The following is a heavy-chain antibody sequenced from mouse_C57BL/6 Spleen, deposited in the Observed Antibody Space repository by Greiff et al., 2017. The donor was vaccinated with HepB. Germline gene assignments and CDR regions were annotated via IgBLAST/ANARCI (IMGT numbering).Heavy chain of an antibody. CDR3: TREVDLVPPHYFDY. CDR2: ISSGGDYI. J-gene: IGHJ2*01. Sequence: EVKLMESGEGLVKPGGSLKLSCAASGFTFSSYAMSWVRQTPEKRLEWVAYISSGGDYIYYADTVTGRFTISRDNARNTLYLQSSRLTSEDTARYYCTREVDLVPPHYFDYWGQGTTLTVSS. CDR1: GFTFSSYA. V-gene: IGHV5-9-1*02. D-gene: IGHD5-1*01.